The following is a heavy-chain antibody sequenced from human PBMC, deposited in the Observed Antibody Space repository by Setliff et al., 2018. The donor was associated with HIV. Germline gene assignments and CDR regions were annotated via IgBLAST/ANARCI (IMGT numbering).Heavy chain of an antibody. Sequence: SETLSLTCTVSGDPIFIGGYYWGWIRQSPGKGLEWIGSIYFNGITHDNPSLKSRVTTSVDTSKNQFSLKLSSVTAADTAIYYCVTVVQDDLGVALFDYWGQGTLVTVSS. V-gene: IGHV4-39*01. CDR2: IYFNGIT. CDR1: GDPIFIGGYY. J-gene: IGHJ4*02. D-gene: IGHD3-3*01. CDR3: VTVVQDDLGVALFDY.